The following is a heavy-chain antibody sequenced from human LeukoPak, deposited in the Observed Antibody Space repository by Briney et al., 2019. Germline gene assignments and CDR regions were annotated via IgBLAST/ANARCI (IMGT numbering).Heavy chain of an antibody. CDR1: GGSFSGYY. CDR3: ARGPGYYYDSSGYYYPSPPFDY. Sequence: PSESLSLACAVYGGSFSGYYWGWVRQPPGKGLGWVGGINHSGSANYNPSLKSRVTISVDTSKNQFSLKLSSVTAADTAVYYCARGPGYYYDSSGYYYPSPPFDYWGQGTLVTVSS. V-gene: IGHV4-34*01. CDR2: INHSGSA. D-gene: IGHD3-22*01. J-gene: IGHJ4*02.